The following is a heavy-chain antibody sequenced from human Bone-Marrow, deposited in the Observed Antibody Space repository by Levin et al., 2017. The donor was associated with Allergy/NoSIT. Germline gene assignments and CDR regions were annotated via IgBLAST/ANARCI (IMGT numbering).Heavy chain of an antibody. CDR3: GRFTRGNEADY. J-gene: IGHJ4*02. CDR2: VSWNSGTI. CDR1: GFTFDDYA. Sequence: GGSLRLSCIGSGFTFDDYAMHWVRQAPGKGLEWVAGVSWNSGTIGYATSVRGRFTISRDNAKNSLYLHLNSLTAEDTAVYYCGRFTRGNEADYWGQGTLVIVSS. V-gene: IGHV3-9*01. D-gene: IGHD2-15*01.